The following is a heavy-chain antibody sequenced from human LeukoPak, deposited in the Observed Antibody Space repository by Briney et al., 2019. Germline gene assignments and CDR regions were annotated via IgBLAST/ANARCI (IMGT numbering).Heavy chain of an antibody. CDR3: ARKNYYGSGSLDY. CDR1: GGSISSYY. V-gene: IGHV4-59*08. CDR2: IYYTGST. J-gene: IGHJ4*02. Sequence: SETLSLTCTVSGGSISSYYWSWIRQPPGKGLEWIGYIYYTGSTNYNPSLKSRVTISVDTSKNQFSLKLSSVTAADTAVYYCARKNYYGSGSLDYWGQGNLVTVSS. D-gene: IGHD3-10*01.